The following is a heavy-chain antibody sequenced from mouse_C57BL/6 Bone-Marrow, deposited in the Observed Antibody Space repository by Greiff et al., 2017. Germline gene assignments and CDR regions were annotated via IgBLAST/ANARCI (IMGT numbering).Heavy chain of an antibody. D-gene: IGHD1-1*01. CDR3: ARTENYYGSSPWYFDV. V-gene: IGHV1-55*01. J-gene: IGHJ1*03. CDR2: IYPGSGST. Sequence: VQLQQPGAELVKPGASVKMSCKASGYTFTSYWITWVKQRPGQGLEWIGDIYPGSGSTNYNEKFKSKATLTVDTSSSTAYMQLSSLTSEDSAVYYCARTENYYGSSPWYFDVWGTGTTVTVSS. CDR1: GYTFTSYW.